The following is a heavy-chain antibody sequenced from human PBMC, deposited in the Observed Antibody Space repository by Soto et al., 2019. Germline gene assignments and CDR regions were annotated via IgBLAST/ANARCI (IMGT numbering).Heavy chain of an antibody. CDR3: AKDQGSSWYEIHY. J-gene: IGHJ4*02. V-gene: IGHV3-23*01. CDR2: ISGSGGST. Sequence: EVQLLESGGGLVQPGGSLRLSCAASGFTFSNYAVTWVSQAPGKGLEWVSTISGSGGSTYYADSVKGRFTISRDNSKNTLYLQMNNLKAEDTAVYYCAKDQGSSWYEIHYWGQGTLVTVSS. CDR1: GFTFSNYA. D-gene: IGHD6-13*01.